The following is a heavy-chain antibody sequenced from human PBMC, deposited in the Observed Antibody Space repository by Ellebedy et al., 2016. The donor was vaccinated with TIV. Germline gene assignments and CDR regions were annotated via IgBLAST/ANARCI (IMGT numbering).Heavy chain of an antibody. J-gene: IGHJ4*02. CDR1: GFNFDDYG. CDR3: ARTHRPIISASGLDY. V-gene: IGHV3-20*04. CDR2: IDWNGGRT. Sequence: GESLKISXAASGFNFDDYGMAWVRKAPGKGLEWVSGIDWNGGRTGYADSVKGRFTISRDNAKNSLYLQMNSLRDDDTALYFCARTHRPIISASGLDYWGQGTLVTVSS. D-gene: IGHD6-13*01.